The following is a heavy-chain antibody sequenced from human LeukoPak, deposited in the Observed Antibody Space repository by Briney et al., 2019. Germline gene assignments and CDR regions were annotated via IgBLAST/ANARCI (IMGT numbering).Heavy chain of an antibody. V-gene: IGHV3-7*01. D-gene: IGHD6-13*01. Sequence: PGGSLRLSRAASGFTFSSYWMSWVRQAPGKGLEWVANVGRDGSEKYYVDSVEGRFTTSRDNARNSLYLQMNSLRAEDTAVYYCATPAAGPRAEYSQHWGQGTLVTVSS. CDR2: VGRDGSEK. CDR3: ATPAAGPRAEYSQH. CDR1: GFTFSSYW. J-gene: IGHJ1*01.